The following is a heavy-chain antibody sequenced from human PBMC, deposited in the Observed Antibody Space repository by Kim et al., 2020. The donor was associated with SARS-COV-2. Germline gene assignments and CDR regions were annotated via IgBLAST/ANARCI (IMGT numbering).Heavy chain of an antibody. CDR1: GFTFSSYS. J-gene: IGHJ6*02. V-gene: IGHV3-48*04. D-gene: IGHD6-13*01. Sequence: GGSLRLSCAASGFTFSSYSMNWVRQAPGKGLEWVSYISSSSSTIYYADSVKGRFTISRDNAKNSLYLQMNSLRAEDTAVYYCARDWDIAAAVYYYYYGMDVWGQGTTVTVSS. CDR3: ARDWDIAAAVYYYYYGMDV. CDR2: ISSSSSTI.